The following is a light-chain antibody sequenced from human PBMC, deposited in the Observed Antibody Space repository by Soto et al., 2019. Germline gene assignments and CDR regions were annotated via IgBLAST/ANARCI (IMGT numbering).Light chain of an antibody. V-gene: IGLV7-46*01. CDR1: TGAVTSDYY. J-gene: IGLJ2*01. Sequence: QAVVTQEPSLTVSPGGTVTLTCGSSTGAVTSDYYPYWIQQKPGQAPKTLIYDTTIKHAWTPDRCSGSLLWGKAALTLSGAQHEDEADYYGLLASGGGRLFGGGTKLTVL. CDR3: LLASGGGRL. CDR2: DTT.